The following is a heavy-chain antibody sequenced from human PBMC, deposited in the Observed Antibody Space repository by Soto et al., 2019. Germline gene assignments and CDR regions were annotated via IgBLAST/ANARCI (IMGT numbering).Heavy chain of an antibody. Sequence: PGGSLRLSCAASGFTFDDYAMHWVRQAPGKGLEWVSGISWNSGSIGYADSVKGRFTISRDNAKNSLYLQMNSLRAEDTALYYCAKAASSGYYYGMDDWGQGTTVTVS. V-gene: IGHV3-9*01. CDR2: ISWNSGSI. CDR1: GFTFDDYA. D-gene: IGHD6-25*01. CDR3: AKAASSGYYYGMDD. J-gene: IGHJ6*02.